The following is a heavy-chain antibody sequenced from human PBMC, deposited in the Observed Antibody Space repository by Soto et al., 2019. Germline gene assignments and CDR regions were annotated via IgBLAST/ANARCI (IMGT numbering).Heavy chain of an antibody. CDR2: ISGTGGST. CDR1: GFTFNNYA. CDR3: AKDRLGGNFDY. J-gene: IGHJ4*02. Sequence: PGGSLRLSCAASGFTFNNYAMNWVRQAPGKGLEWVATISGTGGSTHYADSVKGRFTISRDNSKNTLYLQMNSLRVEDTAVYYCAKDRLGGNFDYWGQGTQVTVSS. V-gene: IGHV3-23*01.